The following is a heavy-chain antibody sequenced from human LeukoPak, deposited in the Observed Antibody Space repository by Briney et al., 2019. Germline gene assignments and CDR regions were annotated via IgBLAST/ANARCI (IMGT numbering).Heavy chain of an antibody. D-gene: IGHD3-16*01. CDR1: GGSLTINSW. CDR2: ISHSGRT. J-gene: IGHJ4*02. CDR3: ARGAGRGRHIDY. Sequence: SETLSLTCDVSGGSLTINSWWSWVRQPPGKGLEWIGEISHSGRTNYNPSLKSRVTMSVDKSKDQLSLALSAVTAADTAVYYCARGAGRGRHIDYWGQGTLSPSPQ. V-gene: IGHV4-4*02.